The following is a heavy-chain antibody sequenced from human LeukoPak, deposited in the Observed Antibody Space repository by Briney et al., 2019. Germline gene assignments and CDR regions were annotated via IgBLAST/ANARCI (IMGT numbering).Heavy chain of an antibody. D-gene: IGHD5-12*01. CDR2: ISFSGNT. CDR1: GGSISRSSYY. CDR3: ARFFSGYNSYYYYGMDV. J-gene: IGHJ6*02. V-gene: IGHV4-39*02. Sequence: PSESLSLTCIVSGGSISRSSYYWGWLRQPPGRWPEWTGSISFSGNTYYNPSLNSRVTISVDTSKNHFSLRLSSVTAADTAVYYCARFFSGYNSYYYYGMDVWGQGTTVTVSS.